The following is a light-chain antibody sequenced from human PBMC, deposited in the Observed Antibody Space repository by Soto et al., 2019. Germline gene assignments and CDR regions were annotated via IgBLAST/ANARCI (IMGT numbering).Light chain of an antibody. V-gene: IGKV3-20*01. J-gene: IGKJ5*01. Sequence: DIVLTQSPGTLSLFPGERATLSCRASQSLTRRYLAWYQQKPGQPPRLLTYVASSRATGIPARFSGSGSGTDFTLTISRLEPEDFAVYSCQQYGSSPTFGQGTRLEIK. CDR3: QQYGSSPT. CDR2: VAS. CDR1: QSLTRRY.